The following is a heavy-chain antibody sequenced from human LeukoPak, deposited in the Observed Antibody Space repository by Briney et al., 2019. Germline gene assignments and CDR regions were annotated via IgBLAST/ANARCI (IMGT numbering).Heavy chain of an antibody. CDR1: GGTFSSYA. CDR3: ARALTERGSQTLLDH. V-gene: IGHV1-69*13. Sequence: SVKVSCKASGGTFSSYAISWVRQAPGQGPEWMGGIIPIFGTANYAQKFQGRVTITADESTSTAYMELSSLRSEDTAVYYCARALTERGSQTLLDHWGQGTLVTVSS. CDR2: IIPIFGTA. D-gene: IGHD1-26*01. J-gene: IGHJ4*02.